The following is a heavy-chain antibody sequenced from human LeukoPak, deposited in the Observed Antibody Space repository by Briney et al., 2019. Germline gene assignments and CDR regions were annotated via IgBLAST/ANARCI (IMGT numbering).Heavy chain of an antibody. J-gene: IGHJ4*02. CDR1: GGTFSSYA. CDR2: IIPIFGTA. D-gene: IGHD3-16*02. CDR3: ARVVIAPGYFDY. Sequence: SVKVSCKASGGTFSSYAISWVRQAPGQGLEWMGGIIPIFGTANYAQKFQGRVTITTDESTSTAYMELSSLRSEDTAVYYCARVVIAPGYFDYWGQGTLVTVSS. V-gene: IGHV1-69*05.